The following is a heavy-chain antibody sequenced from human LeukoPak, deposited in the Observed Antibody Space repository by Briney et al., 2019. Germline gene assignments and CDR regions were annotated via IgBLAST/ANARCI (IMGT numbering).Heavy chain of an antibody. V-gene: IGHV5-51*01. CDR2: IYPSGSDI. CDR1: GYTFSIYW. Sequence: GESLKISCKGSGYTFSIYWIGWVRQMPGKGLEWMGIIYPSGSDIRYSPSFQGQVTISADKSINTAYLQWSSLKASDTAIYYCARRGGDGRDTFDIWGQGTMVTVSS. CDR3: ARRGGDGRDTFDI. D-gene: IGHD3-16*01. J-gene: IGHJ3*02.